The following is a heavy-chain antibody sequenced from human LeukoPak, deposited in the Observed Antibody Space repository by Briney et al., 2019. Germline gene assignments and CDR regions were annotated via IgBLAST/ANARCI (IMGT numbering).Heavy chain of an antibody. V-gene: IGHV3-15*01. Sequence: GGSLRLSCAASGFTFSDYYMSWIRQAPGKGLEWVGRIKSKTDGGTTDYAAPVKGRFTISRDDSKNTLYLQMNSLKTEDTAVYYCVPYYYDSSGLYVDYWGQGTLVTVSS. CDR2: IKSKTDGGTT. D-gene: IGHD3-22*01. CDR3: VPYYYDSSGLYVDY. CDR1: GFTFSDYY. J-gene: IGHJ4*02.